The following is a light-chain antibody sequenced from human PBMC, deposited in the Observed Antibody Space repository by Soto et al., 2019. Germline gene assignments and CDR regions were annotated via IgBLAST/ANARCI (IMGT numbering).Light chain of an antibody. J-gene: IGKJ4*01. CDR2: GAS. V-gene: IGKV3-20*01. CDR3: QQYGSSPVT. CDR1: QSVSSSY. Sequence: EIVLTQSPGTLSLSPGERATLSCRARQSVSSSYLAWYQQKPGQAPRLHIYGASSRATGIPDRFSGSGSGTDFTLTISRLEPEDFAVYYCQQYGSSPVTFGGGTKVEIK.